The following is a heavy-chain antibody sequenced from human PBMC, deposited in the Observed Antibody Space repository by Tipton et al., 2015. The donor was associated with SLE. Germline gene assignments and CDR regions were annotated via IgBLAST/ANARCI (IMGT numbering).Heavy chain of an antibody. Sequence: TLSLTCSVSGDSVMTYYWNWIRHPAGKGLEWIGRLYGTGETSYNPSLESRLTISADTSKNQVSLKLTSVTAADTAVYYCARGWYSRNWEWWFDPWGQGTLVTVSS. D-gene: IGHD6-13*01. CDR3: ARGWYSRNWEWWFDP. V-gene: IGHV4-4*07. J-gene: IGHJ5*02. CDR1: GDSVMTYY. CDR2: LYGTGET.